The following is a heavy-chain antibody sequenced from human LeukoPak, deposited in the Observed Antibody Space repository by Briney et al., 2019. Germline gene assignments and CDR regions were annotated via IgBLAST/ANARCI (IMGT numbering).Heavy chain of an antibody. Sequence: GSLRLSCAASGFTFSSYAMSWVRQAPGKGLEWVSAISGSGGSTYYADSVKGRFTISRDNSKNTLYLQMNSLRAEDTAVYYCARDCTSVVAAAGTDAFDIWGQGTMVTVSS. CDR3: ARDCTSVVAAAGTDAFDI. J-gene: IGHJ3*02. CDR1: GFTFSSYA. V-gene: IGHV3-23*01. D-gene: IGHD6-13*01. CDR2: ISGSGGST.